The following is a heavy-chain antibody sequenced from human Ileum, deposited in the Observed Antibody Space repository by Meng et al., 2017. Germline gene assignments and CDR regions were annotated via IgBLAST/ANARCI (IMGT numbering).Heavy chain of an antibody. D-gene: IGHD6-13*01. CDR3: ARPAGYSSDWYKYFQH. J-gene: IGHJ1*01. CDR1: GGSFSGYY. CDR2: INHSGSS. V-gene: IGHV4-34*02. Sequence: QVRLQLWGAGLLKPSVPLPLPCPVHGGSFSGYYWSWARQSPGKGLEWIAEINHSGSSNYNPSFQRRVTISVDRPRNQFSLKLSSVTAADTGVYYCARPAGYSSDWYKYFQHWGQGTLVTVSS.